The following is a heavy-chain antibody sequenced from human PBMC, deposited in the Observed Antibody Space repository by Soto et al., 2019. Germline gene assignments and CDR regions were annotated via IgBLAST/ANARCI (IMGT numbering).Heavy chain of an antibody. CDR2: IYSGGST. CDR1: GFTVSSNY. V-gene: IGHV3-66*01. J-gene: IGHJ6*02. CDR3: AGALGYYYYGMDV. D-gene: IGHD7-27*01. Sequence: EVQLVESGGGLVQPGGSLRLSCAASGFTVSSNYMSWVRQAPGKGLEWVSVIYSGGSTYYADSVKGRFTISRDNSKNTRYLQMNSLRAEDTAVYYCAGALGYYYYGMDVWGQGTTVTVSS.